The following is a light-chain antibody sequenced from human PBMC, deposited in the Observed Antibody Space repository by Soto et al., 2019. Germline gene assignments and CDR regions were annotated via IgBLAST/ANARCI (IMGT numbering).Light chain of an antibody. CDR1: LGVANY. CDR3: QQSHTTPLT. CDR2: AAS. V-gene: IGKV1-39*01. J-gene: IGKJ3*01. Sequence: DIQMTQSPSSLSASVGDRVTITCRASLGVANYLNWYHHKPGEAPKLLIYAASRLQSGVPSRCTGRGSGTDFTLITSSLQPEGFATYYCQQSHTTPLTFGPGTKVDIK.